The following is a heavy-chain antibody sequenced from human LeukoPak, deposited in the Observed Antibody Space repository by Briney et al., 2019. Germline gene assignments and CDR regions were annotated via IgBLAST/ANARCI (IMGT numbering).Heavy chain of an antibody. V-gene: IGHV4-59*01. CDR1: GGSLSSYY. J-gene: IGHJ4*02. CDR3: AREDCSGGSCYPLFY. CDR2: IYYSGIT. Sequence: SETLSLTCTVSGGSLSSYYWSWIRQPPGKGLEWIGYIYYSGITNYNPSLKSRVTISVDTAKNQFSLKLSSGTAAVTVVYYCAREDCSGGSCYPLFYWGQGTLVTVSS. D-gene: IGHD2-15*01.